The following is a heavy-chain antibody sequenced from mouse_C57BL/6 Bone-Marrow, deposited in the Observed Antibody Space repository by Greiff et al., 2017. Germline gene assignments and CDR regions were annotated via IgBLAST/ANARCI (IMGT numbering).Heavy chain of an antibody. CDR3: ARRDYYGSSYPYYFDY. CDR2: IYPGDGDT. CDR1: GYAFSSYW. D-gene: IGHD1-1*01. Sequence: QVQLQQSGAELVKPGASVKISCKASGYAFSSYWMNWVKQRPGKGLEWIGQIYPGDGDTNYNGKFKGKATLTADKSSSTAYMQLSSLTSEDSAVYFCARRDYYGSSYPYYFDYWGQGTTLTVSS. J-gene: IGHJ2*01. V-gene: IGHV1-80*01.